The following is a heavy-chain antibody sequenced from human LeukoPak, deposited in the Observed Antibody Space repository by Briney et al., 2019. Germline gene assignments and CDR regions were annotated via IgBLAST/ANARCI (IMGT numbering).Heavy chain of an antibody. J-gene: IGHJ4*02. Sequence: ASVKVSCKTSGYTFNTYPIHWVRQAPGQGLEWMGWIRTNSGNPTYAQGFTGRFVFSLDTSVSTAYLQISSLKAEDTAVYCCARTDYDYVWGSYRYNHYFDYWGQGTLVTVSS. CDR1: GYTFNTYP. V-gene: IGHV7-4-1*02. D-gene: IGHD3-16*02. CDR2: IRTNSGNP. CDR3: ARTDYDYVWGSYRYNHYFDY.